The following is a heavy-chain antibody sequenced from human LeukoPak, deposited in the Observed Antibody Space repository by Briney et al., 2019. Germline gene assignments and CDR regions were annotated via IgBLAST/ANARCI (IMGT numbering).Heavy chain of an antibody. J-gene: IGHJ4*02. CDR3: ARDERGTMVRGVNPIGFDY. V-gene: IGHV3-33*01. CDR2: IWYDGSNK. CDR1: GFTFSSYG. D-gene: IGHD3-10*01. Sequence: GRSLRLSCAASGFTFSSYGMHWVRQAPGKGLEWVAVIWYDGSNKYYADSVKGRFTISRDNAKNSLYLQMNSLRAEDTAVYYCARDERGTMVRGVNPIGFDYWGQGTLVTVSS.